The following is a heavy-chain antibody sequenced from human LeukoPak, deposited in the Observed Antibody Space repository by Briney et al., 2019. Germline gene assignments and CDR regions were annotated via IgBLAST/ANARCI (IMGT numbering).Heavy chain of an antibody. Sequence: ASVKVSCKASGGTFSSYAISWVRQAPGQGLEWMGGIIPIFGTANYAQKFQGRVTITADESTSTAYMELSSLRSEDTAVYYCARDDSGGYYYPDYWGQGTLVTVSS. CDR1: GGTFSSYA. V-gene: IGHV1-69*13. D-gene: IGHD3-22*01. J-gene: IGHJ4*02. CDR3: ARDDSGGYYYPDY. CDR2: IIPIFGTA.